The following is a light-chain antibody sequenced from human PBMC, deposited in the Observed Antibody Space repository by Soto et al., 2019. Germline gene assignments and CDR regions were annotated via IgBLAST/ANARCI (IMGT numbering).Light chain of an antibody. Sequence: EIVMTQSAATRAVSSGARATRSWRASQSVSSNLAWYQQKPGQAPRLLIYGASTRATGIPARFSGSGSATEFTPTISSLQSEDFAVYYCEQYNDWPPITFGQGTRLEIK. J-gene: IGKJ5*01. CDR3: EQYNDWPPIT. CDR1: QSVSSN. V-gene: IGKV3-15*01. CDR2: GAS.